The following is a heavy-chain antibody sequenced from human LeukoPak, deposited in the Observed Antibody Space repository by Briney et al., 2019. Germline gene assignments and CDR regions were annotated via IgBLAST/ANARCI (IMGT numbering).Heavy chain of an antibody. CDR1: GGSISSYY. V-gene: IGHV4-59*01. J-gene: IGHJ4*02. Sequence: SETLSLTCTVSGGSISSYYWSWIRQPPGKGLEWIGYIYYSGSTNYNPSLKSRVTISVDTSKNQFSLKLSSVTAADTAVYYCAKGVDYDFWSYYYFDYWGQGTLVTVSS. D-gene: IGHD3-3*01. CDR3: AKGVDYDFWSYYYFDY. CDR2: IYYSGST.